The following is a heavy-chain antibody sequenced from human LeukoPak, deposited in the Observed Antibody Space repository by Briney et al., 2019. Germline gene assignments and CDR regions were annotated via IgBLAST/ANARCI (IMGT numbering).Heavy chain of an antibody. CDR2: IKSKTDGGTT. D-gene: IGHD5-24*01. J-gene: IGHJ3*02. CDR3: TTDDGLFDAFDI. Sequence: GGSLRLSCAASGFTFSSYWMTWVRQAPGKGLEWVGRIKSKTDGGTTDYVAPVKGRFTISRDDSKNTLYLQMNSLKTEDTAVYYCTTDDGLFDAFDIWGQGTMVTVSS. CDR1: GFTFSSYW. V-gene: IGHV3-15*01.